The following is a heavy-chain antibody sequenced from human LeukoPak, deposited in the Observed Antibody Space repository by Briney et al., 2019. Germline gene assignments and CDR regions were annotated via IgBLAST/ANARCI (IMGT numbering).Heavy chain of an antibody. D-gene: IGHD6-19*01. Sequence: GGSLRLSCVASGFNFFMYSVNWIRQAPGKGLEWVSSISSSSNHIQYADSVKGRFTISRDNAGKSLYLQMNNLRPEDSAVYYCARDRSVHASGGAPDLYFDYWGHGTVVTVSS. CDR1: GFNFFMYS. CDR3: ARDRSVHASGGAPDLYFDY. J-gene: IGHJ4*01. CDR2: ISSSSNHI. V-gene: IGHV3-21*01.